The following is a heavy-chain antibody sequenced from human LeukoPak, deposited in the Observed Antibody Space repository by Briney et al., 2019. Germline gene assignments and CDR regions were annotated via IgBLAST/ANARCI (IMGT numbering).Heavy chain of an antibody. Sequence: SETLSLTCTVSGGSISSSSYYWGWIRQPPGKGLEWIGSIYYSGSTYYNPPLKSRVTISVDTSKNQFSLKLSSVTAADTAVYYCATGRSVWNTVTPFDYWGQGTLVTVSS. J-gene: IGHJ4*02. CDR3: ATGRSVWNTVTPFDY. V-gene: IGHV4-39*01. CDR2: IYYSGST. CDR1: GGSISSSSYY. D-gene: IGHD4-17*01.